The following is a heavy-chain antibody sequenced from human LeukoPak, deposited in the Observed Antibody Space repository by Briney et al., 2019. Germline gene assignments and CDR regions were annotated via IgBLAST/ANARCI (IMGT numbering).Heavy chain of an antibody. CDR3: AKDRSIAASGTGYYYYYGLDV. Sequence: GSLRLSCAASGFPFSTYGMHWVRQAPGKGLERVAVISYDGSNKYYADSVKGRFTISRDNSKNTLYLQMNSLRAEDTAVYYCAKDRSIAASGTGYYYYYGLDVWGQGTAVTVSS. CDR2: ISYDGSNK. CDR1: GFPFSTYG. J-gene: IGHJ6*02. V-gene: IGHV3-30*18. D-gene: IGHD6-13*01.